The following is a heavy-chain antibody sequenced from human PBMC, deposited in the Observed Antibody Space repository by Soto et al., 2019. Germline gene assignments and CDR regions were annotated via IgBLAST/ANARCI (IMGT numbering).Heavy chain of an antibody. CDR3: ARDHGGYGTFDY. D-gene: IGHD5-12*01. CDR1: GYTFSSSA. Sequence: QVRLVQSGPEVKKPEASVKVSCKASGYTFSSSAISWVRQAPGQGPEWMGWISSSGVTNYAQNFQGRVTLTVDSSTTTDYMEVRSLSSADTAIYYCARDHGGYGTFDYWGQGPLVTVSS. V-gene: IGHV1-18*04. J-gene: IGHJ4*02. CDR2: ISSSGVT.